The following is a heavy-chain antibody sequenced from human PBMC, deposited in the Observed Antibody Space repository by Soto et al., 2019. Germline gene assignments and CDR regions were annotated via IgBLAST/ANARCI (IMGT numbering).Heavy chain of an antibody. V-gene: IGHV3-23*01. J-gene: IGHJ4*02. CDR1: GFTFSSYA. Sequence: EVQLLESGGGLVQPGGSLRLSCAASGFTFSSYAMSWVRQAPGQGLEWVSAISGSGGSTYYADSVKGRFTISRDNSKNTLYLQMNRLRAEDTAVYYCARGRSLTYYDILTGYSDWGQGTLVTVSS. CDR3: ARGRSLTYYDILTGYSD. CDR2: ISGSGGST. D-gene: IGHD3-9*01.